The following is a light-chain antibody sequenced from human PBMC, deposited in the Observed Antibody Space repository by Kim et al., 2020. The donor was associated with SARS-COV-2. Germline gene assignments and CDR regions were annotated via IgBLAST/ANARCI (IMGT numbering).Light chain of an antibody. Sequence: PGQTIMLTCRSHTGPVTSIDFPYWFQQRPCQAPRTLISDTTNPHSWTPARFSGSLLGDKAALTLSGAQPEDEADYYCLLSYSGVWVFGGGTQLTVL. CDR1: TGPVTSIDF. V-gene: IGLV7-46*01. CDR3: LLSYSGVWV. CDR2: DTT. J-gene: IGLJ3*02.